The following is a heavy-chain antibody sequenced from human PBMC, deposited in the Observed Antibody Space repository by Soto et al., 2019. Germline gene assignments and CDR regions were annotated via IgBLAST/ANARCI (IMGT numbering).Heavy chain of an antibody. D-gene: IGHD6-19*01. CDR1: VYTFTSYY. J-gene: IGHJ6*02. CDR3: ARDRLALLRGSGMDV. V-gene: IGHV1-46*01. CDR2: INPSGGST. Sequence: XSVKVSCKASVYTFTSYYMHWVRQAPGQGLEWMGIINPSGGSTSYAQKFQGRVTMTRDTSTSTVYMELSSLRSEDTAVYYCARDRLALLRGSGMDVWGQGPTVTVSS.